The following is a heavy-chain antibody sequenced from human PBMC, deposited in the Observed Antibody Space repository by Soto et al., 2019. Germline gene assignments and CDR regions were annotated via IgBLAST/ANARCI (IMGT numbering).Heavy chain of an antibody. V-gene: IGHV1-69*13. CDR1: GGTFSSYA. CDR3: AREPTVTTLFDYYYGMDV. CDR2: IIPIFGTA. Sequence: ASVKVSCKASGGTFSSYAISWVRQAPGQGLEWMGGIIPIFGTANYAQKFQGRVTITADESTSTAYMELSSLRSEDTAVYYCAREPTVTTLFDYYYGMDVWGQGTTVTVS. D-gene: IGHD4-17*01. J-gene: IGHJ6*02.